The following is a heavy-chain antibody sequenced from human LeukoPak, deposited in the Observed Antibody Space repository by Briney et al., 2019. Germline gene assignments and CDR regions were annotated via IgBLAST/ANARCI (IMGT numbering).Heavy chain of an antibody. Sequence: PVGSLRLSCAASGFTFSSYWMHWVRQAPGKGLVWVSRINSDGSSTSYADSVKGRFTISRDNAKNTLYLQMNRLIAEDTAVYYCRAAAANWGQGTLVTVSS. CDR1: GFTFSSYW. D-gene: IGHD6-13*01. J-gene: IGHJ4*02. V-gene: IGHV3-74*01. CDR2: INSDGSST. CDR3: RAAAAN.